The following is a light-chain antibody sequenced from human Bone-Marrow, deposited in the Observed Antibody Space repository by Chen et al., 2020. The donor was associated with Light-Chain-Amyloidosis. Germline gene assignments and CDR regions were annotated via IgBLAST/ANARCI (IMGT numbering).Light chain of an antibody. CDR1: DLPTKY. J-gene: IGLJ2*01. CDR2: RDT. Sequence: SYELTQPPSVSVSPGQTARITCSGDDLPTKYAYGYQQKPGQAPVLVIHRDTERPSGISERFSGSSSGTTAPLTISGVQAEDEADYHCQSADSSGTYEVIFGGGTKLTVL. V-gene: IGLV3-25*03. CDR3: QSADSSGTYEVI.